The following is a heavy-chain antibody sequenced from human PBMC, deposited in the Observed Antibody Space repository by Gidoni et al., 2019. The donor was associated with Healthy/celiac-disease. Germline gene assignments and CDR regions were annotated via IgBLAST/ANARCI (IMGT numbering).Heavy chain of an antibody. CDR3: ARVVVVVAATPVGMDV. Sequence: QVQLVQSGAEVTKPGASVKVSCKASGYPFTRYDINWVRQATVQGLEWMGWMNPNSGNTGYAQKFQVRVTMTRNTSMSTAYMELSSLRSEDTAVYYCARVVVVVAATPVGMDVWGQGTTVTVSS. D-gene: IGHD2-15*01. V-gene: IGHV1-8*01. J-gene: IGHJ6*02. CDR2: MNPNSGNT. CDR1: GYPFTRYD.